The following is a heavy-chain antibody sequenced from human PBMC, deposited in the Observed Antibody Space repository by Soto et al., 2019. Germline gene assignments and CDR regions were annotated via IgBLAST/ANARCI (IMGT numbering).Heavy chain of an antibody. Sequence: DCRDMNQQPPGKGLEWIGSIYYSGNTYYNPSLNSRVTISADASRNQFSLQLSSVTAADTAVYYCGKKGWGYRFDYSGQGALVTVSS. CDR2: IYYSGNT. D-gene: IGHD5-12*01. J-gene: IGHJ4*02. V-gene: IGHV4-39*01. CDR1: DC. CDR3: GKKGWGYRFDY.